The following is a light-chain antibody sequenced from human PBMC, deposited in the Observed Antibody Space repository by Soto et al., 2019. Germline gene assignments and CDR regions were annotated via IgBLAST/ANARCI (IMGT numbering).Light chain of an antibody. Sequence: EIVLRQSPGTLSLSPGERATLSCRASQSVSSSYLAWYQQKPGQAPRLLIYGASSRATGIPARFSGSGSGTDFTLIISRLEPEDFAVYYCHQYGSSAWTFGQGTKVDIK. J-gene: IGKJ1*01. CDR2: GAS. CDR1: QSVSSSY. CDR3: HQYGSSAWT. V-gene: IGKV3-20*01.